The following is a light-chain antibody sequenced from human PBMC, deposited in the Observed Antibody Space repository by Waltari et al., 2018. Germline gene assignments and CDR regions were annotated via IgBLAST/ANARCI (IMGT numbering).Light chain of an antibody. CDR2: EGS. J-gene: IGLJ1*01. Sequence: QSALTQPASVSGSPGQSITISCTGTSSDVGSSNLVSWYQQHPGKAPKLMIYEGSNRPSGSSHRFSGSKSGNTASLTISGLQAEDEADYYCCSYAVGAIYVFGTGTKVTVL. V-gene: IGLV2-23*01. CDR1: SSDVGSSNL. CDR3: CSYAVGAIYV.